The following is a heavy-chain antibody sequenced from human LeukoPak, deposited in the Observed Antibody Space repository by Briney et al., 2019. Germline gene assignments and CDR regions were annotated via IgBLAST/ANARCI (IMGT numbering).Heavy chain of an antibody. CDR3: ASLTTNRVFDY. J-gene: IGHJ4*02. D-gene: IGHD3-9*01. Sequence: GGSLRLSCAASGLTFSRYEMNWVRQAPGKGLEWVSYISSSGITIYYADSVKGRFTISRDNAKNSLYLQMNSLRAEDTAVYYCASLTTNRVFDYWGQGTLVTVSS. CDR1: GLTFSRYE. CDR2: ISSSGITI. V-gene: IGHV3-48*03.